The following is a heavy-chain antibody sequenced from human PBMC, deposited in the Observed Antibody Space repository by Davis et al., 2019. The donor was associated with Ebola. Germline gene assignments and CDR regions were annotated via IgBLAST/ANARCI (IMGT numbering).Heavy chain of an antibody. CDR3: AREESSSALSALGENWFDP. D-gene: IGHD6-6*01. CDR2: IYYSGST. CDR1: GGSVSSGSYY. Sequence: PGGSLRLSCTVSGGSVSSGSYYWSWIRQPPGKGLEWIGYIYYSGSTNYNPSLKSRVTISVDTSKNQFSLKLSSVTAADTAVYYCAREESSSALSALGENWFDPWGQGTLVTVSS. V-gene: IGHV4-61*01. J-gene: IGHJ5*02.